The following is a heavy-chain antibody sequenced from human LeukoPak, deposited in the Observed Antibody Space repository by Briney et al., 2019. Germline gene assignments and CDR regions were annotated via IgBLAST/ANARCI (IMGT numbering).Heavy chain of an antibody. D-gene: IGHD6-13*01. CDR3: ARVGGGGSSWYYYYYMDV. J-gene: IGHJ6*03. Sequence: GGSLRLSCAASGFAFSNYGMNWVRQAPGKGLEWVSSISSSSSYIYYADSAKGRFTISRDNAKNSPYLQMNSLRAEDTAVYYCARVGGGGSSWYYYYYMDVWGKGTTVTVSS. CDR1: GFAFSNYG. V-gene: IGHV3-21*01. CDR2: ISSSSSYI.